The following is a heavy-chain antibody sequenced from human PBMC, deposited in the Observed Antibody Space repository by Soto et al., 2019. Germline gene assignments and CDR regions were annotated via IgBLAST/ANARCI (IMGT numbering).Heavy chain of an antibody. V-gene: IGHV3-23*01. CDR1: GFTFSSYA. J-gene: IGHJ6*02. CDR3: AKITMVRGVIFTSLDV. D-gene: IGHD3-10*01. Sequence: GSLRLSCAASGFTFSSYAMSWVRQAPGKGLEWVSAISGSGGSTYYADSVKGRFTISRDNSKNTLYLQMNSLRAEDTAVYYCAKITMVRGVIFTSLDVWGQGTTVTVSS. CDR2: ISGSGGST.